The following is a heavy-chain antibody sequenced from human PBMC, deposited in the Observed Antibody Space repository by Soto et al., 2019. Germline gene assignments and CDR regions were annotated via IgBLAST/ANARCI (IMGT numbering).Heavy chain of an antibody. CDR3: ARGGSLRFLEWSSPHAFDI. V-gene: IGHV4-30-4*01. CDR1: GGSISSGDYY. D-gene: IGHD3-3*01. J-gene: IGHJ3*02. CDR2: IYYSGST. Sequence: SETLSLTCTVSGGSISSGDYYWSWIRQPPGKGLEWIGYIYYSGSTYYNPSLKSRVTISVDTSKNQFSLKLSSVTAADTAVYYCARGGSLRFLEWSSPHAFDIWGQGTMVTVSS.